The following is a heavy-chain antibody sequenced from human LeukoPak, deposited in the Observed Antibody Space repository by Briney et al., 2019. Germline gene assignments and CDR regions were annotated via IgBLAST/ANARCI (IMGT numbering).Heavy chain of an antibody. CDR2: ISATTIYT. D-gene: IGHD5-24*01. J-gene: IGHJ4*02. CDR3: ARIGLGRDAHNSFDF. V-gene: IGHV3-21*01. CDR1: GFTLSNYD. Sequence: PGGSLRLSCTASGFTLSNYDMTWVRQAPGKGLEWVSSISATTIYTFSADSVRGRFTISRDNVENSLYLQMNNLRGEDTGVYFCARIGLGRDAHNSFDFWGQGTLVTVSS.